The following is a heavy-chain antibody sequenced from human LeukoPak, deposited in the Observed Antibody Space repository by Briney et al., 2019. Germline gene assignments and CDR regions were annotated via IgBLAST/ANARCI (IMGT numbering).Heavy chain of an antibody. CDR1: GGSISSYY. CDR2: IYYSGST. Sequence: TASETLSLTCTVSGGSISSYYWSWIRQPPGKGLEWIGYIYYSGSTNYNPSLKSRVTISVDTSKNQFSLKLSSVTAADTAVYYCARGPYCGGDCYSLSFQHWGQGTLVTVSS. V-gene: IGHV4-59*01. J-gene: IGHJ1*01. CDR3: ARGPYCGGDCYSLSFQH. D-gene: IGHD2-21*02.